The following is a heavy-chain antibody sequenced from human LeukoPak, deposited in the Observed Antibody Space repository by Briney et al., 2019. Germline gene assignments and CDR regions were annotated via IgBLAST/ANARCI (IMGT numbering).Heavy chain of an antibody. J-gene: IGHJ5*02. Sequence: ASVKISCKTSGYTFTSYSIHWVRQAPGQGPEWMGVISPTGSSTDYAQKFQGRVTVTRDTSTRTVHIEPTSLTSEDTAIYYCARDQGYSTSWYRFDNWGQGTLVTVAS. CDR3: ARDQGYSTSWYRFDN. CDR1: GYTFTSYS. D-gene: IGHD6-13*01. CDR2: ISPTGSST. V-gene: IGHV1-46*01.